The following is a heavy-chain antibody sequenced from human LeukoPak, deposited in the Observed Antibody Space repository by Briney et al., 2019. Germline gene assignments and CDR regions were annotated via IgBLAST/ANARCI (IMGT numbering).Heavy chain of an antibody. Sequence: GGSLRLSCAASGFTFSSYAVSWVRQAPGKGLQWVSAISGSGGSTYYADSVKGRFTISRDNSKNTLYLQMNSLRAEDTAVYYCAKGSSVTIPPDYFDYWGPGTLVTVSS. CDR2: ISGSGGST. CDR3: AKGSSVTIPPDYFDY. V-gene: IGHV3-23*01. CDR1: GFTFSSYA. D-gene: IGHD3-3*01. J-gene: IGHJ4*02.